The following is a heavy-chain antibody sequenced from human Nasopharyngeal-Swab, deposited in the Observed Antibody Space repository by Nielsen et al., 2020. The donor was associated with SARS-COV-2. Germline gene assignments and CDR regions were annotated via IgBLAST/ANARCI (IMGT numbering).Heavy chain of an antibody. CDR3: VSSYYGSAY. D-gene: IGHD3-10*01. CDR2: ITSTSSTI. Sequence: GESLKISCAASGFTFSNYNMNWVRQAPGKGLEWVSYITSTSSTIYYADSVKGRFTISRDNAKNSLFLQINSLRAEDTAMYYCVSSYYGSAYWGQGTLVTVSS. J-gene: IGHJ4*02. V-gene: IGHV3-48*04. CDR1: GFTFSNYN.